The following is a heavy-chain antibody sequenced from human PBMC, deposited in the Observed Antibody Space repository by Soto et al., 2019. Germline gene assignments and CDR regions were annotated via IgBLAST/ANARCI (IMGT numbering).Heavy chain of an antibody. CDR3: ARDAVSTIGDFDY. CDR2: INPNSGAT. CDR1: GYTFTGYY. J-gene: IGHJ4*02. D-gene: IGHD5-12*01. Sequence: ASVKVSCKASGYTFTGYYMHWVRQAPGQGLEWMGWINPNSGATNQAQKFQGRVTMARDTSISTAYLELSRLTSDDTAVYYCARDAVSTIGDFDYWGQGXLVTVYS. V-gene: IGHV1-2*02.